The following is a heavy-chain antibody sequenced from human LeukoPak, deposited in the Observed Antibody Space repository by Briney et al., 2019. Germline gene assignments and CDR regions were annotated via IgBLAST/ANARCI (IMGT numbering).Heavy chain of an antibody. Sequence: PGGSLRLSCAASGFTFSSYEMNWVRQAPGKGLDWVSYISSSGNTIYYADSVKGRFTISRDNAKNSLYLQMNSLIAEDTAVYYCARESPPQYSYDSSSYLGPMDAFDIWGQGTMVTVSS. D-gene: IGHD3-22*01. CDR3: ARESPPQYSYDSSSYLGPMDAFDI. J-gene: IGHJ3*02. CDR1: GFTFSSYE. V-gene: IGHV3-48*03. CDR2: ISSSGNTI.